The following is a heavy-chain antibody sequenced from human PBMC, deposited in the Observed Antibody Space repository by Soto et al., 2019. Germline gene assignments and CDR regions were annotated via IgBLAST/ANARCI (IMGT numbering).Heavy chain of an antibody. Sequence: GGSLTLSSGASGFTFSKYGMHWVRQAPGKGLEWVAIIWHDGNNKYYADSVRGRFIISRDNSKNRLYLQMNGLRAEDTAVYYCASDLVGASDSYGLDVWGQGTPVTVSS. CDR1: GFTFSKYG. CDR2: IWHDGNNK. V-gene: IGHV3-33*01. J-gene: IGHJ6*02. CDR3: ASDLVGASDSYGLDV. D-gene: IGHD1-26*01.